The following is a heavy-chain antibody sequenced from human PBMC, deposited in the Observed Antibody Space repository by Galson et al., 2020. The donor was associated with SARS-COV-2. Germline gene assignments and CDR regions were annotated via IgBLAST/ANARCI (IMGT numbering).Heavy chain of an antibody. V-gene: IGHV3-23*03. CDR1: GFTFSSYA. Sequence: GGSLRLSCAASGFTFSSYAMSWVRQAPGKGLEWVSVIYSGGSTYYADSVKGRFTISRDNSKNTLYLQMNSLRAEDTAVYYCAKSTVTPDYWGQGTLVTVSS. CDR2: IYSGGST. CDR3: AKSTVTPDY. J-gene: IGHJ4*02. D-gene: IGHD4-17*01.